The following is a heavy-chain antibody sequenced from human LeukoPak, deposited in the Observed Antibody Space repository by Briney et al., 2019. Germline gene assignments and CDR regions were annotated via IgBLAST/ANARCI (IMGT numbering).Heavy chain of an antibody. V-gene: IGHV4-30-4*07. CDR3: ARWPQLSLVRWVTDAFDI. CDR1: GGSISSGGYS. CDR2: IYYSGST. J-gene: IGHJ3*02. Sequence: SETLSLTCAVSGGSISSGGYSWTWIRQPSGKGLECIGHIYYSGSTYYNPSLKSRVTISLDTSKNQFSLKLSSVTAADTAVYYCARWPQLSLVRWVTDAFDIWGQGTMVTVPS. D-gene: IGHD5-24*01.